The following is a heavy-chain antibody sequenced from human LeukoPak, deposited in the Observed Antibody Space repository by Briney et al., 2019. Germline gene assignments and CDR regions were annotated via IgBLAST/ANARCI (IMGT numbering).Heavy chain of an antibody. J-gene: IGHJ4*02. Sequence: GGSLRLSCAASGFTFDDYGMSWVRQAPGKGLEWVSGINWIDGSTGYADSVKGRFTISRDNAKNSLYLQMSSLRAEDTAVYYCARGGRFGELSSSLWGQGTLVTVSS. V-gene: IGHV3-20*04. D-gene: IGHD3-10*01. CDR1: GFTFDDYG. CDR2: INWIDGST. CDR3: ARGGRFGELSSSL.